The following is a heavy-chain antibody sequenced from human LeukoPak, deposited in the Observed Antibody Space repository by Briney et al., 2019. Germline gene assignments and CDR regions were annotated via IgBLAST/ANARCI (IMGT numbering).Heavy chain of an antibody. CDR3: TTGYYYGSGSSAY. Sequence: PGGSLRFSCAASGFTFSSYAMHWVRQAPGKGLEWVGRIKSKTDGGTTDYAAPVKGRFTISRDDSKNTLYLQMNSLKTEDTAVYYCTTGYYYGSGSSAYWGQGTLVTVSS. CDR2: IKSKTDGGTT. CDR1: GFTFSSYA. V-gene: IGHV3-15*01. J-gene: IGHJ4*02. D-gene: IGHD3-10*01.